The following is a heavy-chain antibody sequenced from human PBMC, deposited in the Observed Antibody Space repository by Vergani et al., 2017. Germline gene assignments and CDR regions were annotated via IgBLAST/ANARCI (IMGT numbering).Heavy chain of an antibody. J-gene: IGHJ6*02. Sequence: EVQLVESGGGLVKPGGSLRLSCAASGFTFSSYSMNWVRQAPGKGLEWVSSISSSSSYIYYADSVKGRFTISRDNAKNSLYLQMNSLRAEDTAVYYCARDLYFIAAAPPSDYYYYYGMDVWGQGP. CDR3: ARDLYFIAAAPPSDYYYYYGMDV. V-gene: IGHV3-21*01. D-gene: IGHD6-13*01. CDR1: GFTFSSYS. CDR2: ISSSSSYI.